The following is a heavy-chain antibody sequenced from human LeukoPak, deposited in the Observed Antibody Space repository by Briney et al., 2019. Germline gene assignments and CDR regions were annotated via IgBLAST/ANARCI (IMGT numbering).Heavy chain of an antibody. Sequence: ASVKVSCKASGYTFTGYYMHWVRQAPGQGLEWMGWINPNSGDTNYAQKFQGRVTMTRDTSISTAYMELSRLRSDDTAVYYCARSFNAYYYYMDVWGKGTTVTVSS. CDR2: INPNSGDT. CDR3: ARSFNAYYYYMDV. D-gene: IGHD2-8*01. J-gene: IGHJ6*03. CDR1: GYTFTGYY. V-gene: IGHV1-2*02.